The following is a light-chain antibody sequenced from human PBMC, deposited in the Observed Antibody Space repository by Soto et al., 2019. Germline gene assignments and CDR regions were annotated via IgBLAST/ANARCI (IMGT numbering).Light chain of an antibody. CDR1: QSVSSNY. CDR3: RQRSNWPPTWT. Sequence: DIVLTQSPGTLSLSPGERATLSCRASQSVSSNYLAWYQQKPGQAPRLLIDGASSRATGIPDRFSGSGSGTDFTLTISSLEPEDFAVYYCRQRSNWPPTWTFGQGTKVDIK. J-gene: IGKJ1*01. CDR2: GAS. V-gene: IGKV3D-20*02.